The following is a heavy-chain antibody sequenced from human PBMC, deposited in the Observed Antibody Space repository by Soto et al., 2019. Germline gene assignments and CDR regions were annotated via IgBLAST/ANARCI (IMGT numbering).Heavy chain of an antibody. Sequence: QVQLQESGPGLVKPSQTLSLTCTVSGGPISSGDYYWSWIRQPPGKGLEWIGYIYYSGSTYYNPSLKRRVTLPVATSKNQSSLKLSSVTAADPAVYYCAGDTGIGGPATHFDFGGQGILVTVSS. D-gene: IGHD2-2*01. J-gene: IGHJ4*02. CDR3: AGDTGIGGPATHFDF. CDR1: GGPISSGDYY. V-gene: IGHV4-30-4*01. CDR2: IYYSGST.